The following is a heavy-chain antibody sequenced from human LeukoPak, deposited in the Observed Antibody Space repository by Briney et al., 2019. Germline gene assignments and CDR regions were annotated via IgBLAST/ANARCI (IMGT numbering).Heavy chain of an antibody. CDR2: INHSGST. V-gene: IGHV4-34*01. CDR1: GGSFSGYY. Sequence: NPSETLSLTCAVYGGSFSGYYWSWIRQPPGKGLEWIGEINHSGSTNYNPSLKSRVTIPVDTSKNQFSLKLSSVTAADTAVYYCASAGGTIEPFDYWGQGTLVTVSS. CDR3: ASAGGTIEPFDY. J-gene: IGHJ4*02. D-gene: IGHD4-23*01.